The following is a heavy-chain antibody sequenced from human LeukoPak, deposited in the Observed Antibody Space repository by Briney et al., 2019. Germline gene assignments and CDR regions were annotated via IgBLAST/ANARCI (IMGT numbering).Heavy chain of an antibody. CDR2: T. D-gene: IGHD2-15*01. CDR3: AGCSGGSCYSRGKYGVDV. CDR1: GFTFSSYA. J-gene: IGHJ6*02. V-gene: IGHV3-23*01. Sequence: GGSLRLSCATSGFTFSSYAMNWVRQAPGKGLECVSFTYYAASVKGRFTVSRDNSKNTLYLQMNSLRADDTAVYYCAGCSGGSCYSRGKYGVDVWGQGTTVIVPS.